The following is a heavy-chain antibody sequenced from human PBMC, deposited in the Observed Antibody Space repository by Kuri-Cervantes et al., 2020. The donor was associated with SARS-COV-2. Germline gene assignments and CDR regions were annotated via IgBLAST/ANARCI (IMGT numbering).Heavy chain of an antibody. Sequence: GGSLRLSCKGSGYTFTSYWIAWVRQMPGKGLEWMGIIYPGDSDTRYSPSFQGQVTISADKSISTAYLQWSSLKASDTAMYYCARLGGYYYYYMDVWGKGTTVTVSS. D-gene: IGHD3-16*01. V-gene: IGHV5-51*01. J-gene: IGHJ6*03. CDR1: GYTFTSYW. CDR2: IYPGDSDT. CDR3: ARLGGYYYYYMDV.